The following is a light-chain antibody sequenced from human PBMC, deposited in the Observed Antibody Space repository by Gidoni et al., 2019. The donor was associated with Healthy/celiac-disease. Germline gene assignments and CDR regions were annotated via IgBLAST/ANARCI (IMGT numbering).Light chain of an antibody. CDR2: DVS. CDR3: SSYTSSSTPLV. Sequence: QSALTQPASVSGSPGQSITISCTGTSSDVGGYNYVPWYQQHPGKAPKLMIYDVSNRPSGVSNRFSGSKSGNTASLTISGLQAEDEADYYCSSYTSSSTPLVFGTGTKVT. J-gene: IGLJ1*01. CDR1: SSDVGGYNY. V-gene: IGLV2-14*03.